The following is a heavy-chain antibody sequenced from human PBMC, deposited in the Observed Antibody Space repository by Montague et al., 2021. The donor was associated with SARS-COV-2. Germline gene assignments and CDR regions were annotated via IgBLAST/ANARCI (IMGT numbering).Heavy chain of an antibody. CDR3: ARDLSSSWSYWFDP. CDR1: GGSLNNYF. D-gene: IGHD6-13*01. V-gene: IGHV4-59*12. J-gene: IGHJ5*02. CDR2: ISDSGST. Sequence: SETLSLTCTVSGGSLNNYFWSWIRQPPGKGLEWVGYISDSGSTKYNPSLQSRVTISVDTSKNQFSLKVSSVTAADTAVYYCARDLSSSWSYWFDPWGQGTLVTVSS.